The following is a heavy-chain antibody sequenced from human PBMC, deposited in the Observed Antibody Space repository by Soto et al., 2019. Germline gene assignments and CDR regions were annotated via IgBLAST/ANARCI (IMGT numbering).Heavy chain of an antibody. CDR1: GGSISSGDYY. J-gene: IGHJ5*02. D-gene: IGHD3-22*01. V-gene: IGHV4-30-4*01. CDR2: IYYSGST. Sequence: QVQLQESGPGLVKPSQTLSLTCTVSGGSISSGDYYWSWIRQPPGKGLEWIGYIYYSGSTYYTPSPRSRVTISRDTPQSQFSLNLSSVTAADTAVYYCARVNGYYDSSGYNWFDPWGQGTLVNVSS. CDR3: ARVNGYYDSSGYNWFDP.